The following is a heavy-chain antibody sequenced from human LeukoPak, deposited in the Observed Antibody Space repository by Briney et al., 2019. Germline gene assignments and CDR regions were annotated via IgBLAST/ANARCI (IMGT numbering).Heavy chain of an antibody. D-gene: IGHD4-17*01. CDR1: GYSFTSYW. CDR3: ARATSYGDYVGY. J-gene: IGHJ4*02. V-gene: IGHV5-10-1*01. CDR2: IDPSDSYT. Sequence: GESLKISCKGSGYSFTSYWISWVRQMPGKGLEWMGRIDPSDSYTNYSPSSQGHVTITADKSISTAYLQWSSLKASDTAMYCCARATSYGDYVGYWGQGTLVTVSS.